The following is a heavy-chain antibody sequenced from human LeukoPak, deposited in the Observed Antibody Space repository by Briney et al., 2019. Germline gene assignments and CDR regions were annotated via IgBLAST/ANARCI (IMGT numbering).Heavy chain of an antibody. J-gene: IGHJ5*02. Sequence: GAPLHISCKASGYSFSSYWIGCVRQMPGKLLEWMGIIYTGDSDTRYTPSFQGPVTISAAKSISTAYLQWSSLKASDTAMYYCARRREHSSSSGNWFDPWGQGTLVTVSS. CDR3: ARRREHSSSSGNWFDP. CDR1: GYSFSSYW. V-gene: IGHV5-51*01. D-gene: IGHD6-6*01. CDR2: IYTGDSDT.